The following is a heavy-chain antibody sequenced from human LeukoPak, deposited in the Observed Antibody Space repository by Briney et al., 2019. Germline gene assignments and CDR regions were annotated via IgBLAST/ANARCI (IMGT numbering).Heavy chain of an antibody. CDR1: GGSISTYY. J-gene: IGHJ5*02. V-gene: IGHV4-31*11. CDR3: ARDGGGGSFNWFDP. CDR2: IYYSGST. D-gene: IGHD2-15*01. Sequence: SETLSLTCVVSGGSISTYYWSWIRQHPGKGLEWIGYIYYSGSTYYNPSLKSRVTISVDTSKNQFSLKLSSVTAADTAVYYCARDGGGGSFNWFDPWGQGTLVTVSS.